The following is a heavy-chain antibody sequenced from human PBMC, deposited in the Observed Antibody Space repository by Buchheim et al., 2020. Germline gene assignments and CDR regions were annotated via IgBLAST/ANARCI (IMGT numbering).Heavy chain of an antibody. D-gene: IGHD3-22*01. Sequence: QVQLVESGGGVVQPGRSLRLSCAASGFTFSSYGMHWVRKAPGKGLEWVAVIWYDGSNKYYADSVKGRFTISRDNSKNKLYLQMNSLRAEDTAVYYCARDRGGYYYDSSGYLVWGQGTL. CDR2: IWYDGSNK. CDR1: GFTFSSYG. CDR3: ARDRGGYYYDSSGYLV. J-gene: IGHJ4*02. V-gene: IGHV3-33*01.